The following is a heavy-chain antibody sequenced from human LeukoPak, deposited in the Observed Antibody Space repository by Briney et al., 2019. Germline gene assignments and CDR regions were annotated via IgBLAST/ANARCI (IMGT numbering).Heavy chain of an antibody. CDR3: ATIYGDYSDFDS. CDR1: GGSISSYY. CDR2: IYYSGST. D-gene: IGHD4-17*01. J-gene: IGHJ4*02. Sequence: SETLSLTCTVSGGSISSYYWSWIRQPPGKGLEWIGYIYYSGSTNYNPSLKSRVTISVDTSKNQFSLKLSSVTAADTAVYYCATIYGDYSDFDSWGQGTLVTVSS. V-gene: IGHV4-59*08.